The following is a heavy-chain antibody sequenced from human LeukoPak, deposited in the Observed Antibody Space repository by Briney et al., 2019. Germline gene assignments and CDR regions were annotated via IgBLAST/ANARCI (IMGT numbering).Heavy chain of an antibody. J-gene: IGHJ4*02. D-gene: IGHD1-26*01. CDR1: GFTFSSHA. Sequence: GVSLRLSCVGSGFTFSSHAMSWVRQAPGKGLEWVSAISGSGGSTYYADSVKGRFTISRDNSKNTLYLQMNSLRAEDTAVYYCGTTSDYYDWGQGTLVTVSS. V-gene: IGHV3-23*01. CDR3: GTTSDYYD. CDR2: ISGSGGST.